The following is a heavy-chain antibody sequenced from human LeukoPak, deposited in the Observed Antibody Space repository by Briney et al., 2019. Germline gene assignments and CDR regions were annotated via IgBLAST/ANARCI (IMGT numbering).Heavy chain of an antibody. D-gene: IGHD2-21*01. CDR3: ASSTAIGH. V-gene: IGHV3-48*03. Sequence: GGSLRLSCAASGFTFSTYEMNWVRQAPGKGLEWVSYISGSGRTIYYADSVKGRFTISRDNAKNSLYLQMNSLRTEDTAVYYCASSTAIGHWGQGTLVTVSS. CDR1: GFTFSTYE. CDR2: ISGSGRTI. J-gene: IGHJ4*02.